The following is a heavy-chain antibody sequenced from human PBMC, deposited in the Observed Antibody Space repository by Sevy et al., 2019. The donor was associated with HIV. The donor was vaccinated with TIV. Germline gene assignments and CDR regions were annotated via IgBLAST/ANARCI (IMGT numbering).Heavy chain of an antibody. V-gene: IGHV3-64*02. CDR3: ARGAGTTRAEYYYGMDV. J-gene: IGHJ6*02. CDR2: ISSNGGST. D-gene: IGHD1-7*01. CDR1: GFTFSSYA. Sequence: GGSLRLSCAASGFTFSSYAMHWVRQAPGKGLEYVSAISSNGGSTYYADSVKGRFTISIDNSKNTLYLQMGSLRAEDMAVYYCARGAGTTRAEYYYGMDVWGQGTTVTVSS.